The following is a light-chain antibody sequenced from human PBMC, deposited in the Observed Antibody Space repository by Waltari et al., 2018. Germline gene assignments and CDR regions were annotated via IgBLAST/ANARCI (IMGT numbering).Light chain of an antibody. J-gene: IGLJ3*02. CDR2: GKN. CDR3: NSRDSSGNHWV. Sequence: SSGLTQDPAVSKKNKKQKKITCQGDSRSSYYASLYQQKPGQAPVLVIYGKNNRPSGIPDRFSGSSSGNTASLTITGVQAEDEADYYCNSRDSSGNHWVFGGGTKLTVL. CDR1: SRSSYY. V-gene: IGLV3-19*01.